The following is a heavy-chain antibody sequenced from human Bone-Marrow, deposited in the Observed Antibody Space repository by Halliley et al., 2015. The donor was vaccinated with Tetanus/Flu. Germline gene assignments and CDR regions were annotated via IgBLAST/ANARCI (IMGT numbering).Heavy chain of an antibody. J-gene: IGHJ5*02. CDR3: ARVERWFDP. Sequence: KGWGWVARIGGDGSSPSYADSVKGRFTISRDNAKNMVYLEMNSLRAEDTGVYYCARVERWFDPWGQGTLVTVSS. V-gene: IGHV3-74*01. CDR2: IGGDGSSP.